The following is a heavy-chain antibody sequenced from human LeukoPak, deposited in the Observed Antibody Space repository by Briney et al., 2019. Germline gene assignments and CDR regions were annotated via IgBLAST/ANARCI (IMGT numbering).Heavy chain of an antibody. V-gene: IGHV3-9*01. CDR1: GFTLDDYS. CDR3: TRGSYGDYDY. Sequence: GGSLRLSCAVSGFTLDDYSMHWVRQAPGKGLEWVSGISWNSGSIGYADSVKGRFTISRDNAKNSLYPQMNSLGADDTAVYYCTRGSYGDYDYWGQRNLVTASP. J-gene: IGHJ4*02. D-gene: IGHD4-17*01. CDR2: ISWNSGSI.